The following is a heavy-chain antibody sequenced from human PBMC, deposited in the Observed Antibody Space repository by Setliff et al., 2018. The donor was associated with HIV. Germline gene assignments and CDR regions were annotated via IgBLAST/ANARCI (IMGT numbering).Heavy chain of an antibody. J-gene: IGHJ5*02. Sequence: AASVKVSCKASGGTFSSYAISWVRQAPGQGLEWMGGIIPIFGTPNYAQKFQGRVTITADESTSTAYMELSSLRSEDTAVYYCASHPGSSIEKPYFDTWGQGTLVTVSS. D-gene: IGHD2-2*01. CDR3: ASHPGSSIEKPYFDT. V-gene: IGHV1-69*13. CDR1: GGTFSSYA. CDR2: IIPIFGTP.